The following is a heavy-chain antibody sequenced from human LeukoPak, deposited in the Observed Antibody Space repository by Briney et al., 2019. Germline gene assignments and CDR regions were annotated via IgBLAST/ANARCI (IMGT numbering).Heavy chain of an antibody. J-gene: IGHJ6*03. Sequence: SETLSLTCTVSGGSMGRTSYYWSWIRQPAGKGLEWLGRIYNSGTTNYNPSLQSRVTISIDTAKNQFSLNLSSVTAADTAIYYCARSYCGRDCYVYYYYYMDVWGKGTTVTISS. CDR1: GGSMGRTSYY. CDR2: IYNSGTT. V-gene: IGHV4-61*02. D-gene: IGHD2-21*02. CDR3: ARSYCGRDCYVYYYYYMDV.